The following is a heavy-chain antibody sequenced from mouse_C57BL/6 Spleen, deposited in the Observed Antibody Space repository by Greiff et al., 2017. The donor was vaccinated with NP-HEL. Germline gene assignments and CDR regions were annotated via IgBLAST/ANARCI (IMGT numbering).Heavy chain of an antibody. CDR3: ANLLLLAY. V-gene: IGHV1-82*01. CDR1: GYAFSSSW. CDR2: IYPGDGDT. Sequence: VKLQESGPELVKPGASVKISCKASGYAFSSSWMNWVKQRPGKGLEWIGRIYPGDGDTNYNGKFKGKATLTADKSSSTAYMQLSSLTSEDSAVYFCANLLLLAYWGQGTLVTVSA. D-gene: IGHD1-1*01. J-gene: IGHJ3*01.